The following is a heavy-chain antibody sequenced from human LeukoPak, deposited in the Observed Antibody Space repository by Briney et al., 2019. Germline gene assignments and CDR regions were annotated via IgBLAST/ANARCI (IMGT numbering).Heavy chain of an antibody. CDR2: VSYDGSNK. D-gene: IGHD6-19*01. CDR3: ARDQWLAYYYHGMDV. CDR1: GVTFNSYA. V-gene: IGHV3-30*04. J-gene: IGHJ6*02. Sequence: PGGSLRLSCAASGVTFNSYAMHWVRQAPGKGLEWVAVVSYDGSNKYYADSVKGRFTISRDNSKNTLYLQVNSLRAEDTAIYYCARDQWLAYYYHGMDVWGQGTTVTVSS.